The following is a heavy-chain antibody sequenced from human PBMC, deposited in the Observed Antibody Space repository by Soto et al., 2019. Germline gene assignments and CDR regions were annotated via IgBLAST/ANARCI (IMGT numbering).Heavy chain of an antibody. CDR1: GFTFRYYW. CDR3: GSLFEF. CDR2: INNDGSDT. V-gene: IGHV3-74*01. J-gene: IGHJ4*02. Sequence: PGGSLRLSCAASGFTFRYYWLHWVRQVPGRGPVWVSGINNDGSDTFYADFVEGRFTTSRDNAKNTVYLQMDSLRAEDTAVYYCGSLFEFWGQGTLVTVSS.